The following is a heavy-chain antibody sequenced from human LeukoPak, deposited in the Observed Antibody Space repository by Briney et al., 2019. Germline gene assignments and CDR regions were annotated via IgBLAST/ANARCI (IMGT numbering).Heavy chain of an antibody. D-gene: IGHD4-11*01. Sequence: SETLSLTCTVSGGSISSYYWSWIRQPPGKGLEWMGGIYYSGSTNCNPSLKSRVTISVDRSKNQFSLKLSSVTAADTAVYYCARRDDYSNYYYYMDVWGKGTTVTVSS. CDR1: GGSISSYY. CDR3: ARRDDYSNYYYYMDV. J-gene: IGHJ6*03. V-gene: IGHV4-59*12. CDR2: IYYSGST.